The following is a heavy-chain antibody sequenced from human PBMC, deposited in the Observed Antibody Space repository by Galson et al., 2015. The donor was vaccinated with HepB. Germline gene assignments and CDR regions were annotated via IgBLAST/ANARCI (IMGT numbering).Heavy chain of an antibody. Sequence: SLRLSCAASGFTFSSYSMNWVRQAPGKGLEWVSYISSSSSTIYYADSVKGRFTISRDNAKNSLYLQMNSLRDEDTAVYYCARGWVADACGGDCLGYWGQGTLVTVSS. D-gene: IGHD2-21*01. CDR3: ARGWVADACGGDCLGY. CDR1: GFTFSSYS. J-gene: IGHJ4*02. CDR2: ISSSSSTI. V-gene: IGHV3-48*02.